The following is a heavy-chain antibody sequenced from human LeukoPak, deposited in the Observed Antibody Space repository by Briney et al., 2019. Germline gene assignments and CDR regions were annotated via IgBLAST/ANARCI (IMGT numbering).Heavy chain of an antibody. Sequence: SSVKVSCKASGGTFSSYAISWVRQAPGQGLEWMGGIIPIFGTANYAQKFQGRVTITADESTSTAYMELSSLRSEDTAVYYCAERVLGYSNLIFDYRGQGTLVTVSS. CDR3: AERVLGYSNLIFDY. CDR1: GGTFSSYA. CDR2: IIPIFGTA. V-gene: IGHV1-69*01. J-gene: IGHJ4*02. D-gene: IGHD5-18*01.